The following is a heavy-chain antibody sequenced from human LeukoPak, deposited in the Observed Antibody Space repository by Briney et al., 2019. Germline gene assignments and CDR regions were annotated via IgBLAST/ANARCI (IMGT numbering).Heavy chain of an antibody. V-gene: IGHV4-39*01. D-gene: IGHD6-13*01. CDR2: IYYSGST. CDR3: ASYSSSWYLLGY. CDR1: GGSISSSSYY. Sequence: SETLSLTCTVSGGSISSSSYYWGWIRQPPGKGLEWIGSIYYSGSTYYNPSLKSRVTISVDTSKNQFSLKLSSVTAADTAVYYCASYSSSWYLLGYWGQGTLVTVSS. J-gene: IGHJ4*02.